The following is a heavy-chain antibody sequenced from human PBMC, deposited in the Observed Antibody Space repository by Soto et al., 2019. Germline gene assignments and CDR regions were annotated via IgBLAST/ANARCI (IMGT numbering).Heavy chain of an antibody. CDR1: GYTLTELS. D-gene: IGHD2-15*01. Sequence: QVQLVQSGAEVKKPGASVKVSCKVSGYTLTELSMHWVRQAPGKGLEWMGGFDPEDGETIYAQKFQGRVTMTEDTSTDTAYMELSSLRSEDTAVYYCATGDMACSGGSCLDAFDIWGQGTMVTVSS. V-gene: IGHV1-24*01. J-gene: IGHJ3*02. CDR3: ATGDMACSGGSCLDAFDI. CDR2: FDPEDGET.